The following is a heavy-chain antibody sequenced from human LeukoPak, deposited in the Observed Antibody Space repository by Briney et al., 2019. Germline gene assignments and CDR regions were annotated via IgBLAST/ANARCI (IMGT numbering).Heavy chain of an antibody. D-gene: IGHD3-3*01. Sequence: GGSLRLSCAASGFTFSSYAMHWVRQAPGKGLEWVAVISYDGSNKYYADSVKGRFTISRDNSKNTLYLQMNSLRAEDTAVYYSARGNRFLEWLLFVAWGQGTLVTVSS. CDR2: ISYDGSNK. J-gene: IGHJ4*02. CDR1: GFTFSSYA. V-gene: IGHV3-30-3*01. CDR3: ARGNRFLEWLLFVA.